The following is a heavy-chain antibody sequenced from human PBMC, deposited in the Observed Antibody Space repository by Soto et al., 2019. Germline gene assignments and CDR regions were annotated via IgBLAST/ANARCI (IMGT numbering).Heavy chain of an antibody. D-gene: IGHD2-2*01. J-gene: IGHJ6*03. Sequence: GESLKISCKGSGYSFTSYWIGWVRQMPGKGLEWMGIIYPGDSDTRYSPSFQGQVTISADKSISTAYLQWSSLKASDTAMYYCARRQRLNCSSTSCPPVYYYYMDVWGKGTTVTVSS. CDR1: GYSFTSYW. CDR3: ARRQRLNCSSTSCPPVYYYYMDV. V-gene: IGHV5-51*01. CDR2: IYPGDSDT.